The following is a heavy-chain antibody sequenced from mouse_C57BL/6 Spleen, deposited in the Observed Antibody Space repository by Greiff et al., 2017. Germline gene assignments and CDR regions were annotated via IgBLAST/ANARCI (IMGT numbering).Heavy chain of an antibody. Sequence: QVQLQQPGAELVRPGSSVKLSCKASGYTFTSYWMHWVKQRPIQGLEWIGNIDPSDSETHYNQKFKDKATLTVDKSSSTAYMQLSSLTSEDSAVYYCARTSTMVTRYYAMDYWGQGTSVTVSS. CDR1: GYTFTSYW. CDR3: ARTSTMVTRYYAMDY. J-gene: IGHJ4*01. CDR2: IDPSDSET. D-gene: IGHD2-2*01. V-gene: IGHV1-52*01.